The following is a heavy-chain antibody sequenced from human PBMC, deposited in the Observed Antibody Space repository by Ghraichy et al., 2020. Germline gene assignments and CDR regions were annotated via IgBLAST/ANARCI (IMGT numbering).Heavy chain of an antibody. CDR2: IYYSGST. CDR1: GGSISSSSYY. J-gene: IGHJ4*02. V-gene: IGHV4-39*01. D-gene: IGHD6-13*01. CDR3: ARLQIAAAGGKYYFDY. Sequence: GSLRLSCTVSGGSISSSSYYWGWIRQPPGKGLEWIGSIYYSGSTYYNPSLKSQVTISVDTSKNQFSLKLSSVTAADTAVYYCARLQIAAAGGKYYFDYWGQGTLVTVSS.